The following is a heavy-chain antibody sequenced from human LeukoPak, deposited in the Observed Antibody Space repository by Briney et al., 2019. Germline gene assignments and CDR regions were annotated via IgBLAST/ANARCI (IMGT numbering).Heavy chain of an antibody. D-gene: IGHD3-10*01. V-gene: IGHV1-2*02. J-gene: IGHJ6*03. Sequence: ASVKVSCKASGYTFTGYYMHWVRQAPGQGLEWMGWINPNSGGTNYAQKFQGRVTMTRDTSISTAYMELSRLRSDDTAVYYCARDPSGDNYMDVWGKGTTVTISS. CDR3: ARDPSGDNYMDV. CDR2: INPNSGGT. CDR1: GYTFTGYY.